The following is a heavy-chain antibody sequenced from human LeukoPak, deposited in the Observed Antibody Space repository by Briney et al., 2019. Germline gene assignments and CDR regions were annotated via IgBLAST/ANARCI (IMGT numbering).Heavy chain of an antibody. CDR2: VSRSGST. Sequence: SETLSLTCAVSGDSISSNYWWTWVRPPPGKGLEWIGEVSRSGSTNYSPSLKSRLTISIDKSKNQFSLKLSSVTAADTAMYYCARGGDWRFDYWGQGTLATVSS. V-gene: IGHV4-4*02. D-gene: IGHD2-21*02. J-gene: IGHJ4*02. CDR3: ARGGDWRFDY. CDR1: GDSISSNYW.